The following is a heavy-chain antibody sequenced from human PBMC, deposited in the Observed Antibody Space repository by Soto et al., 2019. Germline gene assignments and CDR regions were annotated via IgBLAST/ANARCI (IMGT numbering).Heavy chain of an antibody. Sequence: PGGSLRLSCATSGFPFSSHDMHWVRQPTGRGLEWVSAVDTSGGTYYPASVKGRFTISRENAKNSLYLQMNSLRAEDTAVYYCAREVAGTVRYYNLDVWGQGTTVTVSS. CDR1: GFPFSSHD. CDR3: AREVAGTVRYYNLDV. V-gene: IGHV3-13*01. D-gene: IGHD1-7*01. J-gene: IGHJ6*01. CDR2: VDTSGGT.